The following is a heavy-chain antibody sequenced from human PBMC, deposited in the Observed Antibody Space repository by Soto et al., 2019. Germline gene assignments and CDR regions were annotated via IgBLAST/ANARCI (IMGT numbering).Heavy chain of an antibody. J-gene: IGHJ4*02. CDR3: ANSVLYYDSSGYEYYFDY. CDR1: GFTFSSYA. D-gene: IGHD3-22*01. CDR2: ISGSGGST. Sequence: GGSLRLSCAASGFTFSSYAMRWVRQAPGKGLEWVSAISGSGGSTYYADSVKGRFTISRDNSKNTLYLQMNSLRAEDTAVYYCANSVLYYDSSGYEYYFDYWGRGSLVTVSA. V-gene: IGHV3-23*01.